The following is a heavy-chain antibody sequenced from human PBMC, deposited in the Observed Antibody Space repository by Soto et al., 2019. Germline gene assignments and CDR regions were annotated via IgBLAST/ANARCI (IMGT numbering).Heavy chain of an antibody. V-gene: IGHV4-4*02. J-gene: IGHJ4*02. CDR1: GGSISSSNW. Sequence: QVQLQESGPGLVKPSGTLSLTCAVSGGSISSSNWWSWVRQPPGKGLEWIGEIYHSGSTNYNPSLKGRVTISVDKSKNQFSLKLRSVTAADTDVYYCARDPVDPRGFDYWGQGTLVTVSS. CDR3: ARDPVDPRGFDY. CDR2: IYHSGST. D-gene: IGHD2-15*01.